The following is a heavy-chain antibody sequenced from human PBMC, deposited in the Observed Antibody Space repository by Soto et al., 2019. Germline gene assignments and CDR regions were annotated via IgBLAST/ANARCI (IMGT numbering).Heavy chain of an antibody. CDR3: ARGIQLWLRRINNGYSG. D-gene: IGHD5-12*01. J-gene: IGHJ4*02. V-gene: IGHV1-69*12. CDR1: GGTFSTYA. CDR2: IIPMLGTA. Sequence: QVQLGQSGAEVKKPESSVKVSCKAPGGTFSTYAISWVLQAPGQGLEWMGGIIPMLGTANYAQRFQDRVTITEDESTNTVYMELSSLRSEDTAVYFCARGIQLWLRRINNGYSGWGQGTLVTVSS.